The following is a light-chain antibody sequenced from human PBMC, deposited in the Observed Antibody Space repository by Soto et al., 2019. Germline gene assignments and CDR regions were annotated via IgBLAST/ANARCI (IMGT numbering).Light chain of an antibody. CDR1: QSVAANY. Sequence: EVVLTQSPGTLSLSPGERATLSCRASQSVAANYLAWYQQQRGAPPRLLIYGASSTATGIPDRFSGSGSGTDFTLTISRLEPEDFSVYYCHQYGTAPLTFGPGTKVDIK. J-gene: IGKJ3*01. V-gene: IGKV3-20*01. CDR2: GAS. CDR3: HQYGTAPLT.